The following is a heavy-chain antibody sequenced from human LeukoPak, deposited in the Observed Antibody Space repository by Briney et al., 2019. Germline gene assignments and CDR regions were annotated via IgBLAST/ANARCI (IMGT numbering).Heavy chain of an antibody. Sequence: GESLKISCKGSGYSFTSYWIGWVRQMPGKGLEWMGIIYPGDSDTRYSPSFQGQVTISADKSISTAYLQWSSLKASDTAMYYCARPLRMVRGVIGGDAFDIWGQGTMVTVSS. V-gene: IGHV5-51*01. CDR1: GYSFTSYW. CDR2: IYPGDSDT. J-gene: IGHJ3*02. D-gene: IGHD3-10*01. CDR3: ARPLRMVRGVIGGDAFDI.